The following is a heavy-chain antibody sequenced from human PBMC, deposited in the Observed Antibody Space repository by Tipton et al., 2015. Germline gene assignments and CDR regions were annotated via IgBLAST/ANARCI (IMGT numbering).Heavy chain of an antibody. CDR1: GGSISSFF. CDR2: ISDSGST. CDR3: ARDQRGLQQFDY. V-gene: IGHV4-59*12. J-gene: IGHJ4*02. D-gene: IGHD4-11*01. Sequence: TLSLTCTVSGGSISSFFWSWIRRPPGKGLEWIGYISDSGSTNYNPSLKSRVTISVDTSKNQFSLKLRSVTAADTAVYYCARDQRGLQQFDYWGQGILVTVSS.